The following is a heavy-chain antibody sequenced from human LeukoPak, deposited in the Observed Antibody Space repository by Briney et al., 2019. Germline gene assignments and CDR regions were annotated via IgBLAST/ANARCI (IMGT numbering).Heavy chain of an antibody. D-gene: IGHD2-2*01. CDR2: IYCSGST. V-gene: IGHV4-59*12. Sequence: SETLSLTCTVSAGSISSYYWSLIRQPPGKGLEWIGYIYCSGSTNYNPSLKSRGTISVDTSKNQFSLKLSSVTAADTAVYYCARGRRGYCSSTSCYGGNWFDPWGQGTLVTVSS. CDR3: ARGRRGYCSSTSCYGGNWFDP. CDR1: AGSISSYY. J-gene: IGHJ5*02.